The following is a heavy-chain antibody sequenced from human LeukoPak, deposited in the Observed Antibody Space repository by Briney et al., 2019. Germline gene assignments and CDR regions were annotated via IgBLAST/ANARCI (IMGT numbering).Heavy chain of an antibody. CDR2: IYYSGST. CDR3: AKARDSNIWYPFDY. CDR1: GGSISSNY. Sequence: SETLSLTCTVSGGSISSNYWNWIRLPPGKGLEWIGYIYYSGSTHYNPSLKSRVTISLDTSKSQFSLKLTSVTAADTAVYYCAKARDSNIWYPFDYWGQGTLVTVSS. V-gene: IGHV4-59*01. D-gene: IGHD6-13*01. J-gene: IGHJ4*02.